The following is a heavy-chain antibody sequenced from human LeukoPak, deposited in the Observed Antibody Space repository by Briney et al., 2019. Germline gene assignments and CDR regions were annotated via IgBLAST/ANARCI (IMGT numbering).Heavy chain of an antibody. V-gene: IGHV3-7*01. CDR1: GFTFRNYW. CDR2: INPDGDSK. CDR3: AREHWSTPDC. D-gene: IGHD2-8*02. Sequence: GGSLRLSCVGSGFTFRNYWMRWVRQAPGKGLEWVADINPDGDSKLYVDSVKGRFSISRDNAKNSLYLQMNSLRVEDTAIYYCAREHWSTPDCWGQGTLVTVAS. J-gene: IGHJ4*02.